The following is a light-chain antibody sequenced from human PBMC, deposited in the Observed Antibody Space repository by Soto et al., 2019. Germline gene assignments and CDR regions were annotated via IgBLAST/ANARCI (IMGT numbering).Light chain of an antibody. Sequence: QSALTQPPSASGSPGQSVTISCTGTSSDVCGYNYVSWYQQHPGRAPKLMIYEVSKRPSGVPDRFSGSKSGNTSSLTVSGIQAADEADYYCSSYAGSNDYVFGTGTKLTVL. CDR2: EVS. V-gene: IGLV2-8*01. CDR3: SSYAGSNDYV. CDR1: SSDVCGYNY. J-gene: IGLJ1*01.